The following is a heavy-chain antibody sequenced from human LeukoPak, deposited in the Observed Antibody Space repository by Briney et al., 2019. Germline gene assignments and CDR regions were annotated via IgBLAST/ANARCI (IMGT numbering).Heavy chain of an antibody. D-gene: IGHD2-21*01. V-gene: IGHV5-51*01. CDR1: GYSFTSYW. CDR2: IYPGGSDT. J-gene: IGHJ4*02. Sequence: GESLKISCKGSGYSFTSYWIGWVRQMPGKGLGGMGIIYPGGSDTRYSPSFQGQVTISADKSISTAYLQWSSLKASDTATYYCARTYCGGDCYSPYYFDYWGQGTLVTVSS. CDR3: ARTYCGGDCYSPYYFDY.